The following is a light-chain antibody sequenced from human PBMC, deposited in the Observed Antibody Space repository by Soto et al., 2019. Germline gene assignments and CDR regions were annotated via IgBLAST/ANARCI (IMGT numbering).Light chain of an antibody. Sequence: VITQAPPTLSVSPGEIATLSCRASQSVSSNLAWYQQKPGPAPSLLIHGASNRATGVPDRFSGSGSGTVLTITISSLQSDDGEVDYCQQYLDWPRTFAQGTKVDI. J-gene: IGKJ1*01. CDR2: GAS. V-gene: IGKV3-15*01. CDR1: QSVSSN. CDR3: QQYLDWPRT.